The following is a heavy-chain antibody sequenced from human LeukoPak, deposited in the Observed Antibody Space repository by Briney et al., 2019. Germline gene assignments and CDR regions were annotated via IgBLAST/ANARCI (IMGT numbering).Heavy chain of an antibody. D-gene: IGHD6-19*01. CDR3: ARRISSGWNFDY. J-gene: IGHJ4*02. Sequence: SQTLSLTCTVSGGSISSGAYYWSWIRQRPGKGLEWIGYIYYSGSTYYNPSLKSRVTISVDTSKNQYSLKLNSVTAADTAVYYCARRISSGWNFDYWGQGTLVTVSS. CDR2: IYYSGST. CDR1: GGSISSGAYY. V-gene: IGHV4-31*03.